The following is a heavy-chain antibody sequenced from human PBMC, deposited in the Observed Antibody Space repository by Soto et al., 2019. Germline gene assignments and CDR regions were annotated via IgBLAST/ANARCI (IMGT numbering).Heavy chain of an antibody. CDR3: ARARRVVVAATNGGYYYYYGMDV. Sequence: SVKVSCKASGGTFSSYAISWVRQAPGQGLEWMGGIIPIFGTANYAQKFQGRVTITADESTSTAYMELSSLRSEDTAVYYCARARRVVVAATNGGYYYYYGMDVWGQGTTVTVSS. J-gene: IGHJ6*02. CDR1: GGTFSSYA. CDR2: IIPIFGTA. V-gene: IGHV1-69*13. D-gene: IGHD2-15*01.